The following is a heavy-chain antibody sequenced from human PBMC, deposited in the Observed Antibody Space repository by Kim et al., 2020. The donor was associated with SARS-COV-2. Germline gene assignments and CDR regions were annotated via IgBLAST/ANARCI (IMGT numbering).Heavy chain of an antibody. CDR2: IYYSGST. J-gene: IGHJ4*02. CDR1: GGSISSGGYY. V-gene: IGHV4-31*03. D-gene: IGHD2-2*01. CDR3: ARVGCSSTSCYGFDY. Sequence: SETLSLTCTVSGGSISSGGYYWSWIRQHPGKGLEWIGYIYYSGSTYYNPSLKSRVTISVDTSKNQFSLKLSSVTAADTAVYYCARVGCSSTSCYGFDYWGQGTLVTVSS.